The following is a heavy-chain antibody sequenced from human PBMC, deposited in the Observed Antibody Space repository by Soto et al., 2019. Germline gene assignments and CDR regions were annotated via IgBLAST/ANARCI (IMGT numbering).Heavy chain of an antibody. CDR2: ISGSGGST. CDR1: VFPFGANA. CDR3: AKELDQPFDY. V-gene: IGHV3-23*01. J-gene: IGHJ4*02. Sequence: GGSLRLSCVVSVFPFGANAMSWVRQAPGKGLEWVSAISGSGGSTYYADSVKGRFTISRDNSKNTLYLQMNSLRAEDTAVYYCAKELDQPFDYWGQGTLVTVSS.